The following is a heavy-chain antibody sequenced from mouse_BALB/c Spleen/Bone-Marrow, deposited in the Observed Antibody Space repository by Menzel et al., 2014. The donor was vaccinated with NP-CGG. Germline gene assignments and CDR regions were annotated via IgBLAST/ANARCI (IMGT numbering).Heavy chain of an antibody. Sequence: VQLKESGAELVKPGASVQISCKASGYTFTDYNMDWVKQSHGKSLEWIGDIHPNYDSTTYNQKFKGKATLTVDKSSSTAYMELRSLTSEDTAVYYCTRGTGYAMDYWGQGTSVTVSS. CDR3: TRGTGYAMDY. V-gene: IGHV1-18*01. J-gene: IGHJ4*01. D-gene: IGHD4-1*01. CDR2: IHPNYDST. CDR1: GYTFTDYN.